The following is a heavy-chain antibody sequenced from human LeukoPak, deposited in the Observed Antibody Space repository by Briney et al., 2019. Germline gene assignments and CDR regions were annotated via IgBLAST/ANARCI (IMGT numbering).Heavy chain of an antibody. D-gene: IGHD6-6*01. J-gene: IGHJ4*02. V-gene: IGHV1-18*01. CDR1: GYSFTSYG. Sequence: ASVKVSCKASGYSFTSYGITWVRQAPGQGPEWMGWISAYTGNTNYAQKFQGRVSMTTGTSTTTAYMELRGLRSDDTAVYYCARSYSSSSNFDYWGQGTLVTVSS. CDR2: ISAYTGNT. CDR3: ARSYSSSSNFDY.